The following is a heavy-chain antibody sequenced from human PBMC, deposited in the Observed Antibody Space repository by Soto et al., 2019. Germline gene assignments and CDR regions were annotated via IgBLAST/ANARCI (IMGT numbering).Heavy chain of an antibody. CDR3: ARVRREDGYNLHYYYYGMDV. CDR2: IIPIFGTA. CDR1: GGTFSSYA. Sequence: QVQLVQSGAEVKKPGSSVKVSCKASGGTFSSYAISWVRQAPGQGLEWMGGIIPIFGTANYAQKFQGRVTITADESTSTAYMELSSLRSEDTAVYYCARVRREDGYNLHYYYYGMDVWGQGTTVTVSS. J-gene: IGHJ6*02. D-gene: IGHD5-12*01. V-gene: IGHV1-69*01.